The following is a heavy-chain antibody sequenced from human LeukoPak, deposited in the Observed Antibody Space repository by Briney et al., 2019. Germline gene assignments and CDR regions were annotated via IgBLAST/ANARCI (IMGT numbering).Heavy chain of an antibody. CDR2: IRSKAYGGTT. D-gene: IGHD3-16*01. CDR1: GFTFGDYA. Sequence: GGSLRLSCTASGFTFGDYAMSWVRQAPGKGLEWVGFIRSKAYGGTTEYAASVKGRFTISRDDSKSIAYLQMNSLKTEDTAVYYLTRVAYTAYDAFDIWGQGTMVTVSS. CDR3: TRVAYTAYDAFDI. V-gene: IGHV3-49*04. J-gene: IGHJ3*02.